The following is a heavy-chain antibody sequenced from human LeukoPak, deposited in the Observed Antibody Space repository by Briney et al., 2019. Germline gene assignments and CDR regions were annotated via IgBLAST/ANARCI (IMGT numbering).Heavy chain of an antibody. J-gene: IGHJ3*02. D-gene: IGHD3-22*01. CDR2: ISGSGGST. V-gene: IGHV3-23*01. CDR1: GFTLSSYA. Sequence: GGSLRLSCAASGFTLSSYAMSWVRQAPGKGLEWVSAISGSGGSTYYAASVKGRFTISRDNSKNTLYLQMNSLRAEDTAVYYCAKDWGFEDYDSSGHDAFDIWGEGTMVTVSS. CDR3: AKDWGFEDYDSSGHDAFDI.